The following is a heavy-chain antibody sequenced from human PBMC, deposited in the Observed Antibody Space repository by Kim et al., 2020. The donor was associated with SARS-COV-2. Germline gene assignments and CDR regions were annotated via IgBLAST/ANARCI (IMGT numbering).Heavy chain of an antibody. CDR3: AGGPRHSSGWGEEGY. D-gene: IGHD6-19*01. J-gene: IGHJ4*02. Sequence: GGSLRLSCAASGFTFSSYAMSWVRQAPGKGLEWVSAISGSGGSTYYADSVKGRFTISRDNSKNTLYLQMNSLRAEDTAVYYCAGGPRHSSGWGEEGYWGQGTLVTVSS. V-gene: IGHV3-23*01. CDR2: ISGSGGST. CDR1: GFTFSSYA.